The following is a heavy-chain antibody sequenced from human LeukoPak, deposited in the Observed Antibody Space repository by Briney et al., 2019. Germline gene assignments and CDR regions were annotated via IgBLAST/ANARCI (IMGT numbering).Heavy chain of an antibody. V-gene: IGHV3-21*01. CDR2: ISSSSSYI. J-gene: IGHJ4*02. CDR1: GFTFSNYG. D-gene: IGHD6-13*01. CDR3: ARFIAAADY. Sequence: GGSLRLSCSASGFTFSNYGMSWVRQAPGKGLEWVSSISSSSSYIYYADSVKGRFTISRDNAKNSLYLQMNSLRAEDTAVYYCARFIAAADYWGQGTLVTVSS.